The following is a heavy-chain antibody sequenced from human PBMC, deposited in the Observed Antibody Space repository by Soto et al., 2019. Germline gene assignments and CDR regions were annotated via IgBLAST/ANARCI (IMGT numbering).Heavy chain of an antibody. CDR3: AWFDVLGVTRDLFDP. CDR1: GYTFTSYS. V-gene: IGHV5-51*01. J-gene: IGHJ5*02. Sequence: PGESLKIPCNGSGYTFTSYSIGWVRQMPGKGQEWMGIISPGDSRTKYSPSFQGQVTLSADKSLNPAYRHGSSLEAAGTALYDWAWFDVLGVTRDLFDPWGQGTLVTVSS. D-gene: IGHD2-15*01. CDR2: ISPGDSRT.